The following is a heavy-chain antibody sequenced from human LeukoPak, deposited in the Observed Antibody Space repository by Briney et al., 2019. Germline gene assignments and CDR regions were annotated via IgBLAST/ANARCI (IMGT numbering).Heavy chain of an antibody. CDR2: IYSDGSST. D-gene: IGHD5-12*01. CDR3: ARGASGYGNFDY. CDR1: GFSFNTYW. J-gene: IGHJ4*02. V-gene: IGHV3-74*01. Sequence: PGGSLRLSCAASGFSFNTYWMHWVRQAPGKGLVWVSRIYSDGSSTYYADSVKGRFTCSRDNAKNTVYLQMNSLRAEDTAVYYCARGASGYGNFDYWGQRTLVTVSS.